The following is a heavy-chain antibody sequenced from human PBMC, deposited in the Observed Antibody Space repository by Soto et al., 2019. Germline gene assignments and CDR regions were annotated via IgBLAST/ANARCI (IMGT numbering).Heavy chain of an antibody. V-gene: IGHV3-53*01. CDR2: IFSGDNT. D-gene: IGHD2-21*02. CDR1: GFTISGNY. Sequence: EVQLVESGGGLIQPGGSLRLSCAASGFTISGNYITWVRQAPGKGLEWVSVIFSGDNTFYSDSVQGRFTISRDGSKNTVDLQKNRLRGEDTAVSFCATGLTLPVRPSFDTWGQGTLLAVSA. CDR3: ATGLTLPVRPSFDT. J-gene: IGHJ5*02.